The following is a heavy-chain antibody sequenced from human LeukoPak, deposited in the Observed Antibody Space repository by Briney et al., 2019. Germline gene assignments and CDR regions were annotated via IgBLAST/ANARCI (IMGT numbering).Heavy chain of an antibody. CDR3: ASGSGTYSPDY. D-gene: IGHD3-10*01. CDR1: GYTFTAQY. V-gene: IGHV1-2*02. CDR2: ITPNSGGT. Sequence: ASVKVSCKASGYTFTAQYLHWGRQAPGQGLEWMGWITPNSGGTNYAQKFQGRVTMTRDTSISTAYMELSSLRSDDTAVYYCASGSGTYSPDYWGQGTLVTVSS. J-gene: IGHJ4*02.